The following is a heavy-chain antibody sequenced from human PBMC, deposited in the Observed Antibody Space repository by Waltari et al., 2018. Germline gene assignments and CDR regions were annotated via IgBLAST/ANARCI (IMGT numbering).Heavy chain of an antibody. CDR3: VRLEDCSGPGGNCYSGDSFALDV. J-gene: IGHJ6*02. V-gene: IGHV4-34*02. D-gene: IGHD2-8*02. CDR1: GGSFSGYY. Sequence: QVQLQQWGAGLLQPSETLSLTCAVYGGSFSGYYWGWTRQSPGKGLEWIGEINHAGNRNYNPSLRIRVTMLVDTSRSQFSLKLSSMTAADTALYYCVRLEDCSGPGGNCYSGDSFALDVWGQGTTVTVSS. CDR2: INHAGNR.